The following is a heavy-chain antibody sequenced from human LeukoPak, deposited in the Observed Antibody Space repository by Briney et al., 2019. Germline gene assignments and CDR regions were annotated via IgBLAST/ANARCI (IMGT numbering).Heavy chain of an antibody. V-gene: IGHV3-33*01. CDR3: ARGWYYGILAGPQGADF. Sequence: GRSLRLSCAASGFTFSHYGMHWVRQAPGKGLEWVAVIWYDGADKYYADSVKGRFTISRDDAKHTVYLQMNTLRAEDTAVYYCARGWYYGILAGPQGADFWGQGTLVTVSS. CDR2: IWYDGADK. CDR1: GFTFSHYG. J-gene: IGHJ4*02. D-gene: IGHD3-9*01.